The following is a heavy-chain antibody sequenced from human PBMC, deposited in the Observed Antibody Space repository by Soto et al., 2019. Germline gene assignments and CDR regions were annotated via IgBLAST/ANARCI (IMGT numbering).Heavy chain of an antibody. CDR1: GFTFSSYA. J-gene: IGHJ3*02. D-gene: IGHD6-19*01. CDR2: ISSSSSSYI. Sequence: FLRPSCAASGFTFSSYAMHRVRQAPGKGLEWVSSISSSSSSYIYYADSVKGRFTISRDNAKNSLYLQMNSLRAEDTAVYYCARDSSSGWYDAFDIWGQGTMVTVSS. V-gene: IGHV3-21*01. CDR3: ARDSSSGWYDAFDI.